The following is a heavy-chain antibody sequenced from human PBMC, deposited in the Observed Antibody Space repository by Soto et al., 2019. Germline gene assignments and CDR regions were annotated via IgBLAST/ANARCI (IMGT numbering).Heavy chain of an antibody. CDR1: GFTFSNYA. Sequence: VGSVRLSCTASGFTFSNYAMSWVRQAPGKGLEWVSAITRTDSTYYADSVKGWFTISRDNSRNTLYLQMNSLGAEDAALYYCAKALVGEVGATDYWGQGALVTVSS. J-gene: IGHJ4*02. V-gene: IGHV3-23*01. CDR3: AKALVGEVGATDY. D-gene: IGHD1-26*01. CDR2: ITRTDST.